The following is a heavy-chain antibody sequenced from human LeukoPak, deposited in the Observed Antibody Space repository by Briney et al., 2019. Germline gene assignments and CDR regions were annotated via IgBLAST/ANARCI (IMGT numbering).Heavy chain of an antibody. CDR1: GGSISSGSYY. V-gene: IGHV4-61*02. Sequence: SETLSLTCSVSGGSISSGSYYWSWIRQPAGKGLEWIGRIYTSGSTNYNPSLKSRVTISVDTSKNQFSLKLSSVTAADTAVYYCASPTADYWGQGTLATVSS. J-gene: IGHJ4*02. CDR2: IYTSGST. D-gene: IGHD4-11*01. CDR3: ASPTADY.